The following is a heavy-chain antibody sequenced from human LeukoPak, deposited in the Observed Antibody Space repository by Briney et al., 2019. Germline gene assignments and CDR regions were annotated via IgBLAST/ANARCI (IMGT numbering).Heavy chain of an antibody. V-gene: IGHV4-34*01. CDR1: GGSSSGYY. CDR3: ARESRRITIFGVAKG. CDR2: INHSGST. J-gene: IGHJ4*02. D-gene: IGHD3-3*01. Sequence: SETLSLTCAVYGGSSSGYYWSWIRQPPGKGLEWIGEINHSGSTNYNPSLKSRVTISVDTSKNQFSLKLSSVTAADTAVYYRARESRRITIFGVAKGGGQGTLVTVSS.